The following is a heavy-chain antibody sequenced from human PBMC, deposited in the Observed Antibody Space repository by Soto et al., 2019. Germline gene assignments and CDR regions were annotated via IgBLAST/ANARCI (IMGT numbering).Heavy chain of an antibody. J-gene: IGHJ5*02. CDR3: TRSLSDSISRRFDP. CDR2: ISYDGSNK. CDR1: GFTFSNFA. Sequence: QLQLVESGGGVVQPGRSLRVSCVASGFTFSNFAMYWVRQAPGKVPEWVASISYDGSNKYYADSVKGRFTISRDNSKNTVYLVMSSLRTDDTAVYYCTRSLSDSISRRFDPWGQGTLVTVSS. V-gene: IGHV3-30*04. D-gene: IGHD6-13*01.